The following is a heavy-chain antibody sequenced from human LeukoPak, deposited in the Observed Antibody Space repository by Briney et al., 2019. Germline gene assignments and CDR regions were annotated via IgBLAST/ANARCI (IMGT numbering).Heavy chain of an antibody. V-gene: IGHV3-21*01. Sequence: GGTLRLSCAASGFTFSSYSMNWVRQAPGKGLEWVSSISSSSSYIYYADSVKGRFTISRDNAKNSLYLQMNSLRAEDTAVYYCARDGSGWYSDYYYYMDVWGKGTTVTVSS. CDR3: ARDGSGWYSDYYYYMDV. J-gene: IGHJ6*03. D-gene: IGHD6-19*01. CDR2: ISSSSSYI. CDR1: GFTFSSYS.